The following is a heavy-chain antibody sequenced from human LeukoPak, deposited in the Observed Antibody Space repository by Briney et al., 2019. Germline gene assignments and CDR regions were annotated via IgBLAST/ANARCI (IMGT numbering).Heavy chain of an antibody. D-gene: IGHD2-2*02. Sequence: ASVKVSCKASGYTFTSYYMHWVRQATGQGLEWMGWMNPNSGNTGYAQKFQGRVTMTRNTSISTAYMELSSLRSEDTAVYYCARFGYCSSTSCYTTPYYYGMDVWGQGTTVTVSS. J-gene: IGHJ6*02. CDR2: MNPNSGNT. V-gene: IGHV1-8*02. CDR3: ARFGYCSSTSCYTTPYYYGMDV. CDR1: GYTFTSYY.